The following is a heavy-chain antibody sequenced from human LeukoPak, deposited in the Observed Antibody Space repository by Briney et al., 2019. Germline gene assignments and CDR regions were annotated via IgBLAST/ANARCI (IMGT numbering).Heavy chain of an antibody. V-gene: IGHV4-59*08. D-gene: IGHD2-2*01. Sequence: SETLSLTCTVSRGSISSYYWSWIRQPPGKGLEWIGYIYYSGSTNYNPSLESRVTISVDTSKNQFSLKLSSVTAADTAVYYCARHSADCTGTSCYLFDPWGQGTLVTVSS. CDR2: IYYSGST. J-gene: IGHJ5*02. CDR3: ARHSADCTGTSCYLFDP. CDR1: RGSISSYY.